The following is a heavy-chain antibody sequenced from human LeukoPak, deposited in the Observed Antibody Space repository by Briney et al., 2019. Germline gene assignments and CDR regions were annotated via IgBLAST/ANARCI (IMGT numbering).Heavy chain of an antibody. J-gene: IGHJ4*02. CDR1: GFTFSSYE. D-gene: IGHD3-10*01. Sequence: GGSLRLSCAASGFTFSSYEMNWVCQAPGKGLEWVSYISSSGSTIYYADSVKGRFTISRDNAKNSLYLQMNSLRAEDTAVYYCAKDNRITMVRGVTLSFDYWGQGTLVTVSS. V-gene: IGHV3-48*03. CDR2: ISSSGSTI. CDR3: AKDNRITMVRGVTLSFDY.